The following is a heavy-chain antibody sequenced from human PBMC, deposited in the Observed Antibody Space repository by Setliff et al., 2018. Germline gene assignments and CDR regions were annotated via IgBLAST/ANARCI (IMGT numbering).Heavy chain of an antibody. CDR1: GFTFSDYY. V-gene: IGHV3-11*04. CDR2: ISSSGSTI. CDR3: ARGSGYLTSFYYYYYGMDV. D-gene: IGHD5-12*01. Sequence: LRLSCAASGFTFSDYYMSWIRQAPGKGLEWVSYISSSGSTIYYADSVKGRFTISRGNAKNSLYLQMNSLRAEDTAVYYCARGSGYLTSFYYYYYGMDVWGQGTTVTVSS. J-gene: IGHJ6*02.